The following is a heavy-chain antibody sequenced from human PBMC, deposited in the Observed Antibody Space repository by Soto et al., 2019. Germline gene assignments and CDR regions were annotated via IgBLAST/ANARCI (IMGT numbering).Heavy chain of an antibody. Sequence: GGSLRLSCAASGFTFSSYAMNWVRQAPGKGLEWVSVISGSGGSTYYADSVKGRFTISRDNSKNSLYLQMNSLRAEDTAVYYCARDRITIFGVVTSPFDYWGQGTLVTVSS. CDR2: ISGSGGST. J-gene: IGHJ4*02. D-gene: IGHD3-3*01. CDR3: ARDRITIFGVVTSPFDY. V-gene: IGHV3-23*01. CDR1: GFTFSSYA.